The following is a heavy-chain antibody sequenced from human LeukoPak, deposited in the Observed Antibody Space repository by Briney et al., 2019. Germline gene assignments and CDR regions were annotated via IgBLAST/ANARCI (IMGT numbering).Heavy chain of an antibody. J-gene: IGHJ4*02. CDR3: AGGSDGYYGY. V-gene: IGHV4-31*03. CDR2: IYYSGST. Sequence: SETLSLTCTVSGGSFSSDNYYWSWIRQHPGKGLEWIGYIYYSGSTYYNPSLKSRVTISVDTSKNQFSLKLSSVTAADTAVYYCAGGSDGYYGYWGQGTLVTVSS. CDR1: GGSFSSDNYY. D-gene: IGHD3-22*01.